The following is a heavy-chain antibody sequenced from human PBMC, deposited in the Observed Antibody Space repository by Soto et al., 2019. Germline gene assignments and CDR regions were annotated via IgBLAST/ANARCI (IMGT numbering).Heavy chain of an antibody. CDR2: IGGRGTDT. J-gene: IGHJ5*01. Sequence: DVQLLESGGGLVQPGGPLTLSCAASKFTFSDFAMSWVRQAPGKGLEWVSSIGGRGTDTYYADSVKGRFTISRDHSKNTLFLQMDGLRDEDTAVYYCAKDAVPYNGKWDWFDSWGQGTLVIVSS. CDR1: KFTFSDFA. D-gene: IGHD1-20*01. V-gene: IGHV3-23*01. CDR3: AKDAVPYNGKWDWFDS.